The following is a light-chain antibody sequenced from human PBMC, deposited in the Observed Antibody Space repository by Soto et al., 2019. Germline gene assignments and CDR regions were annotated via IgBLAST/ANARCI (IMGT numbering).Light chain of an antibody. CDR1: NIGSKS. CDR3: QVWDSSSDHVV. Sequence: SYELTQPPSVSVAPGKTARITCGGNNIGSKSVHWYQQKPGQAPVLVIYYDSDRPSGIPERFSGSNSGNTATLTISRVEAGDEADYYCQVWDSSSDHVVFGGWTKRTVL. V-gene: IGLV3-21*04. J-gene: IGLJ2*01. CDR2: YDS.